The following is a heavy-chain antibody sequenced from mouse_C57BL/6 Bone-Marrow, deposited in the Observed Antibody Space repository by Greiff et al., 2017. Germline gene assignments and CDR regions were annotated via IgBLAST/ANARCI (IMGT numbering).Heavy chain of an antibody. V-gene: IGHV5-12*01. CDR3: ARRGSSPSYWYFDV. Sequence: EVHLVESGGGLVQPGGSLKLSCAASGFTFSDYYMYWVRQTPEKRLEWVAYISNGGGSTYYPDTVKGRFTISRDNAKNTLYLQMSRLKSEDTAMXYCARRGSSPSYWYFDVWGTGTTVTVSS. J-gene: IGHJ1*03. D-gene: IGHD1-1*01. CDR1: GFTFSDYY. CDR2: ISNGGGST.